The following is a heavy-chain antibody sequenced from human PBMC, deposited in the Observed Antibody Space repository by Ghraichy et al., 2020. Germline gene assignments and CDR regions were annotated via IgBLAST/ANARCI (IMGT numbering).Heavy chain of an antibody. V-gene: IGHV1-69*04. D-gene: IGHD2-21*02. J-gene: IGHJ6*02. Sequence: SVKVSCKASGGTFSSYAISWVRQAPGQGLEWMGRIIPILGIANYAQKFQGRVTITADKSTSTAYMELSSLRSEDTAVYYCARDCGGDCPTSYYYYYGMDVWGQGTTVTVSS. CDR1: GGTFSSYA. CDR2: IIPILGIA. CDR3: ARDCGGDCPTSYYYYYGMDV.